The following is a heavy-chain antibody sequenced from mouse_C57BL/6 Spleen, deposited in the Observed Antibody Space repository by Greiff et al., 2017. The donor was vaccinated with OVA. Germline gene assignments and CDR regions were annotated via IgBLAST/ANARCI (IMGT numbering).Heavy chain of an antibody. CDR2: IRLKSDNYAT. CDR3: TSSYFDY. J-gene: IGHJ2*01. V-gene: IGHV6-3*01. CDR1: GFTFSNYW. Sequence: EVQLQESGGGLVQPGGSMKLSCVASGFTFSNYWMNWVRQSPEKGLEWVAQIRLKSDNYATHYAESVKGRFTISRDDSKSSVYLQMNNLRAEDTGIYYCTSSYFDYWGQGTTLTVSS. D-gene: IGHD6-1*01.